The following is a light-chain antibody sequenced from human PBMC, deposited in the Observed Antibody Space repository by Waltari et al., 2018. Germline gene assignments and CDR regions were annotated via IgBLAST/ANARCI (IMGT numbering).Light chain of an antibody. CDR1: ESLVSRDGNTY. CDR3: MQGTHWPWT. V-gene: IGKV2-30*01. Sequence: DVVMTQSPLSLPVTLGQPASISCRSSESLVSRDGNTYFNWSHKRPGQTPRRLLYKVSNRDSGVPDRFSGSGSGTDFTLRISRVEAEDVGVYYCMQGTHWPWTFGQGTKVEIK. CDR2: KVS. J-gene: IGKJ1*01.